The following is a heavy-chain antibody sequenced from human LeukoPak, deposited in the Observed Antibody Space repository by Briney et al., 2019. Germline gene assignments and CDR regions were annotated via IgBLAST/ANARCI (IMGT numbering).Heavy chain of an antibody. J-gene: IGHJ6*02. V-gene: IGHV3-30*18. CDR3: AKVRYSSSYYYGMDV. CDR1: GFAFSSYG. Sequence: GGTLRLSCAASGFAFSSYGMHWVRRAPGKGRVGVAVISYDGSNKYNADSVKGRFNISRDNSKNTVYLQMNSLRAQDTAVYYCAKVRYSSSYYYGMDVWGQGTTVTVSS. D-gene: IGHD6-13*01. CDR2: ISYDGSNK.